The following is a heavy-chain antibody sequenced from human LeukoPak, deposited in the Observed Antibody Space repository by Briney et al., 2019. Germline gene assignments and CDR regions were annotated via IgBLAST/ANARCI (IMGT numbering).Heavy chain of an antibody. J-gene: IGHJ4*02. CDR3: AKDHIVVVVAATPMIDY. CDR1: GFTFSSYG. Sequence: PGGSLRLSCAASGFTFSSYGMHRVRQAPGKGLEWVAVISYDGSNKYYADSVKGRFTISRDNSKNTLYLQMNSLRAEDTAVYYCAKDHIVVVVAATPMIDYWGQGTLVTVSS. D-gene: IGHD2-15*01. CDR2: ISYDGSNK. V-gene: IGHV3-30*18.